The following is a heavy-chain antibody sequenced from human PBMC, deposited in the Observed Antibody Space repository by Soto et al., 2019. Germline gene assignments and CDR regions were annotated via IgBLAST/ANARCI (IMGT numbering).Heavy chain of an antibody. Sequence: PSETLSLTCAVYGGSFSGYYWSWIRQPPGKGLEWIGEINHSGSTNNNPSLKSRVTISVDTSKNQFSLRLSSVTAADTAVYYCAREYRKQVATHYAMDVWGQGTTVT. CDR3: AREYRKQVATHYAMDV. V-gene: IGHV4-34*01. CDR1: GGSFSGYY. CDR2: INHSGST. J-gene: IGHJ6*02. D-gene: IGHD5-12*01.